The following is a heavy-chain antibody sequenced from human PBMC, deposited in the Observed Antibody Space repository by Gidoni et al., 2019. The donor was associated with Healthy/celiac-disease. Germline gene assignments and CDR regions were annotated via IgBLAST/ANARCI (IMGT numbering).Heavy chain of an antibody. CDR1: GGTFSSYA. J-gene: IGHJ6*02. D-gene: IGHD6-19*01. V-gene: IGHV1-69*06. CDR2: IIPIFGTA. CDR3: ASLPGIAVASRGDYYGMDV. Sequence: QVQLVQSGAEVKKPGSSVKVSCKASGGTFSSYAISWVRQAPGQGLEWMGGIIPIFGTANYAQKFQGRVTITADKSTSTAYMELSSLRSEDTAVYYCASLPGIAVASRGDYYGMDVWGQGTTVTVSS.